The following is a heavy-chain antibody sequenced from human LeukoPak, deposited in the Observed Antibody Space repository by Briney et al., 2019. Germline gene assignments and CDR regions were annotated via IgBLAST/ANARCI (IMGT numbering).Heavy chain of an antibody. D-gene: IGHD3-22*01. V-gene: IGHV4-39*07. CDR1: AGSISSISYY. CDR2: VYYSGTT. Sequence: PSETLSLTCTVSAGSISSISYYWGWIRQPPGEGLEWIGSVYYSGTTQYNPSLKSRVTISVDTSKNQFSLKLSSVTAADTAVYYCARALWILREYYGMDVWGQGTTVTVSS. CDR3: ARALWILREYYGMDV. J-gene: IGHJ6*02.